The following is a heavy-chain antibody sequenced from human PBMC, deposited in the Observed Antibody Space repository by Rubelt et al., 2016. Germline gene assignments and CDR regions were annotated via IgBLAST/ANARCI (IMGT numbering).Heavy chain of an antibody. CDR3: ARQWGSTSSDAFDI. CDR2: IHPGDSAT. D-gene: IGHD2-2*01. CDR1: GYRFTNYW. Sequence: EVQLVQSGAEVKTPGESLKISCKGSGYRFTNYWIGWVRQMPGKGLEWMGIIHPGDSATRYSPSFQGQVTISADKSINTAYLQWSSLKASDTAMYYCARQWGSTSSDAFDIWGQGTMVTVSS. J-gene: IGHJ3*02. V-gene: IGHV5-51*01.